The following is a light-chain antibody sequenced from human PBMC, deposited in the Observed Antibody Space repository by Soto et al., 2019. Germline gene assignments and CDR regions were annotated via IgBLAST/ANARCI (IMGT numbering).Light chain of an antibody. CDR2: GIS. Sequence: DLQMYKSPSSLSSSEGDRVTITCRASQSFSTYLAWYQQKPGQVPKLLISGISTLQSGVPSRFSGSGYGTEFTLTISHLQPEDVATYYCQEYNIAPLTFGGVTKVDIK. CDR1: QSFSTY. J-gene: IGKJ4*01. V-gene: IGKV1-27*01. CDR3: QEYNIAPLT.